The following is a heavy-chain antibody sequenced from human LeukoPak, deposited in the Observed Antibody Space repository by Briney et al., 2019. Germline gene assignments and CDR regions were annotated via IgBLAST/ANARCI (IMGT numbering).Heavy chain of an antibody. D-gene: IGHD2-2*02. CDR3: ATTRNGRYSFCPFDV. V-gene: IGHV4/OR15-8*01. CDR1: ARSTPNTNW. CDR2: TNHSGSP. J-gene: IGHJ3*01. Sequence: SQTPTHTSHTSARSTPNTNWCTSARQPPGKGLDTTGQTNHSGSPNYNPSLKSRLTISVDKSKMQFHLNLTPVTAAHTAVYYCATTRNGRYSFCPFDVWGQGTIVTGS.